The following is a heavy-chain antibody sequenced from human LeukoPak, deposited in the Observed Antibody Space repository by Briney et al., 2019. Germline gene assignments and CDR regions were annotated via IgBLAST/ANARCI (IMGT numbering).Heavy chain of an antibody. CDR1: GFTFDDYA. J-gene: IGHJ6*02. CDR3: ARDTGDYGSGNYYSPPEGKTYFYYYGMDV. CDR2: ISSSGDYI. Sequence: GGSLRLSCAASGFTFDDYAMHWVRQAPGKGLEWVSSISSSGDYIYYVDSVKGRFTISRDNAKNSLYLQMNSLRAEDTAVYYCARDTGDYGSGNYYSPPEGKTYFYYYGMDVWGQGITVTVSS. V-gene: IGHV3-21*01. D-gene: IGHD3-10*01.